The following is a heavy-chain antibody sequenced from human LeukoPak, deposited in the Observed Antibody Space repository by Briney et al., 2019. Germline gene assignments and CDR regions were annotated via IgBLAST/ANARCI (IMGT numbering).Heavy chain of an antibody. D-gene: IGHD2-21*02. Sequence: GGSLRLSCAASGFTFSSYAMGWVRQAPGKGLEWVSSISGSGAGTYYADSVKGRCTISRDNSKNSLYLQMNSLRAEDTAVYYCARVAVTSSFDVWGQGTMVTVSS. CDR2: ISGSGAGT. V-gene: IGHV3-23*01. CDR3: ARVAVTSSFDV. J-gene: IGHJ3*01. CDR1: GFTFSSYA.